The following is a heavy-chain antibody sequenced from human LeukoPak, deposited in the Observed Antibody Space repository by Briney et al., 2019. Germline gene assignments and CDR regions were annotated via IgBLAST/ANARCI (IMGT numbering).Heavy chain of an antibody. D-gene: IGHD3-16*02. CDR1: GYTFTSYG. Sequence: GASVKDSCKASGYTFTSYGISWVRQAPGQGLEWMGWISAYNGNTNYAQKLQGRVTMTTDTSTSTAYMELRSLRSDDTAVYYCARVKVSYVWGSYRYNDYWGQGTLVTVSS. CDR2: ISAYNGNT. CDR3: ARVKVSYVWGSYRYNDY. V-gene: IGHV1-18*01. J-gene: IGHJ4*02.